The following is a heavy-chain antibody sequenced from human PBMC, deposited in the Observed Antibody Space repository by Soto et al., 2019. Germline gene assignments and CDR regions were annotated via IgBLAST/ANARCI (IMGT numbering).Heavy chain of an antibody. CDR3: ARAPVGPTVTTGDFDL. V-gene: IGHV1-8*01. CDR1: GYTFTSYD. Sequence: QVQLVQSGAEVKKPGASVKVSCKASGYTFTSYDINWVRQATGQGLEWMGWMNPNSASTGYAQKSQGRVTMTRNTSTSTADMELSSLRSEDTAVYYCARAPVGPTVTTGDFDLWGRGTLVTVSS. CDR2: MNPNSAST. J-gene: IGHJ2*01. D-gene: IGHD4-17*01.